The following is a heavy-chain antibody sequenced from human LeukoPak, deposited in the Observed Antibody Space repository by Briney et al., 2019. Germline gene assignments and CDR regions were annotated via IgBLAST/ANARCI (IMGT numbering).Heavy chain of an antibody. CDR3: ASYDYGDFLSY. J-gene: IGHJ4*02. CDR2: IYYSGST. V-gene: IGHV4-59*12. Sequence: SETLSLTCTVSGGSINGYFWSWIRQPPGKGLEWIGYIYYSGSTNYNPSLKSRVTISVDTSKNQFSLKLSSVTAADTAVYYCASYDYGDFLSYWGQGTLVTVSS. CDR1: GGSINGYF. D-gene: IGHD4-17*01.